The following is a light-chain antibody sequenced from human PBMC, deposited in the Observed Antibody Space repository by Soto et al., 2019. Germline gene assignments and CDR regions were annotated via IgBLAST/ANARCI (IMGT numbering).Light chain of an antibody. Sequence: EIVLTQSPATLSLSPGEGASLSCRASQNISTYLAWYQQRPGQVPRLLIYGVSKRAPVIPARFSGSGSGTDFTLTVSGLETEDFATSYCQQRTNSPPWTFGQGTRVELK. CDR3: QQRTNSPPWT. V-gene: IGKV3-11*01. J-gene: IGKJ1*01. CDR1: QNISTY. CDR2: GVS.